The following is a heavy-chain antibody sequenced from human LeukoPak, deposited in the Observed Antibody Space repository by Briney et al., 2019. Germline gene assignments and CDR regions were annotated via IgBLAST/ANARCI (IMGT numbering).Heavy chain of an antibody. CDR2: IFPDDSDT. D-gene: IGHD4-17*01. CDR1: GFDFTRDW. J-gene: IGHJ4*02. V-gene: IGHV5-51*01. Sequence: PGESLKICCRFSGFDFTRDWIGWVRLMPGKGLEWMGIIFPDDSDTRYSPSFQGQVTLSADKSISTAYLQWSSLKASDTAIYYCARRDPTTVTAFDYWGQGTLVTVSS. CDR3: ARRDPTTVTAFDY.